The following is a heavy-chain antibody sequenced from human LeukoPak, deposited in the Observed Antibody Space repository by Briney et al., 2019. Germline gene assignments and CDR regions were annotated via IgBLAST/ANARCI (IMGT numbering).Heavy chain of an antibody. CDR3: ARDRHRITEGFDY. Sequence: RSLRLSCAASGFTFSSYAMHWVRQAPGKGLEGVAVISYDGSNKYYADSVKGRFTISRDNSKNTLYLQMNSLRAEDTAVYYCARDRHRITEGFDYWGQGTLVTVSS. J-gene: IGHJ4*02. V-gene: IGHV3-30*04. CDR2: ISYDGSNK. D-gene: IGHD3-16*01. CDR1: GFTFSSYA.